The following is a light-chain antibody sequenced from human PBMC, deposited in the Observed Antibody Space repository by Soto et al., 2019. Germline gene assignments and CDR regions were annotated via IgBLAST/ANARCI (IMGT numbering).Light chain of an antibody. CDR2: DAS. CDR3: QHYDNLPSVT. Sequence: DIQMTQSPSSLSVSVGDRVTITCQASHDMCKNLNWYQQKPGKAPKLLIYDASNLETGVPSRFSGSGSGTDFTFTISRLQPEDIATYYCQHYDNLPSVTFGQGTRLEIK. V-gene: IGKV1-33*01. J-gene: IGKJ5*01. CDR1: HDMCKN.